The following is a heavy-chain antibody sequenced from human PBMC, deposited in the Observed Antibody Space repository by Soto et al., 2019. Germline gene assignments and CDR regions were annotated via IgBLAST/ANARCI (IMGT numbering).Heavy chain of an antibody. CDR2: IMPVFRRP. Sequence: QVQLVQSGAEVKKPGSSVKVSCKASGGTFRTSAISWVRQAPGQGLEWVGGIMPVFRRPKYAQNFQDRVTITADEFKSTAYMELNSLKSDDTAVYYCARDKDRLQLGGNYYFILDVWGQGTAVTVSS. D-gene: IGHD1-1*01. V-gene: IGHV1-69*12. CDR3: ARDKDRLQLGGNYYFILDV. CDR1: GGTFRTSA. J-gene: IGHJ6*02.